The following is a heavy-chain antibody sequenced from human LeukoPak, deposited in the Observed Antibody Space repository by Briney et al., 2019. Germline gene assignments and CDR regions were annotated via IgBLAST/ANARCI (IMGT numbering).Heavy chain of an antibody. D-gene: IGHD3-16*01. J-gene: IGHJ4*02. CDR2: ISSSSSTI. CDR1: GFTFSSYN. Sequence: GGSLRLSCAASGFTFSSYNMNWVRQAPGKGLEWVSYISSSSSTIYYADSVKGRFTISRDNVKNSLFLQMNSLRAEDTAVYYCVRDQGGAVSYWGQGTLVTVSS. V-gene: IGHV3-48*01. CDR3: VRDQGGAVSY.